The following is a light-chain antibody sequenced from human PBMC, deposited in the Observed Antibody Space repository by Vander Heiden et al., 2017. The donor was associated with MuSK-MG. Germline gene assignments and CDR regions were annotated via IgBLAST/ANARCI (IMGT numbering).Light chain of an antibody. V-gene: IGLV2-14*03. CDR1: RSDIGDYNY. CDR3: ASYSDTPTVV. J-gene: IGLJ2*01. Sequence: QSALTQPAAVSGSPGPSITLSCTGTRSDIGDYNYVSWYQQRPGMAPRLIIYDVNSRPSDISGRFSGSKSGNTSSLSISGLQADDEGVYFCASYSDTPTVVFGGGTHLTVL. CDR2: DVN.